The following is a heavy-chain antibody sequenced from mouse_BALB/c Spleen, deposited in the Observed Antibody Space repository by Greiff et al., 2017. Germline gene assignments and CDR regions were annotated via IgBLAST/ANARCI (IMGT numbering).Heavy chain of an antibody. CDR2: ISSGGSYT. V-gene: IGHV5-9-3*01. D-gene: IGHD3-3*01. CDR1: GFTFSSYA. Sequence: EVKLVESGGGLVKPGGSLKLSCAASGFTFSSYAMSWVRQTPEKRLEWVATISSGGSYTYYPDSVKGRFTISRDNAKNTLYLQMSSLRSEDTAMYYCARPLKTRATPHWYFDVWGAGTTVTVSS. CDR3: ARPLKTRATPHWYFDV. J-gene: IGHJ1*01.